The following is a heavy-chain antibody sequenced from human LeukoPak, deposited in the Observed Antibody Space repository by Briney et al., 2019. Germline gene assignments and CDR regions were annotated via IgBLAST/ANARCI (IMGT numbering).Heavy chain of an antibody. CDR3: AREQFSHTSNYFDK. CDR2: IKQDGSEK. J-gene: IGHJ4*02. D-gene: IGHD5-24*01. CDR1: GFTFSSYW. Sequence: GGSLRLSCAASGFTFSSYWMSWVRQAPRKGLERVANIKQDGSEKYYVDSEKGRFTISRDNAKNSLYLQMNSLTTEDTAFYYCAREQFSHTSNYFDKWGQGILVTVSS. V-gene: IGHV3-7*05.